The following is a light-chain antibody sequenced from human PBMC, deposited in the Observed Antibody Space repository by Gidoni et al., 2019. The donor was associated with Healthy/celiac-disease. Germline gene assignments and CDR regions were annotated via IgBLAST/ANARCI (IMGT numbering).Light chain of an antibody. CDR3: QQSYSTPPWT. V-gene: IGKV1-39*01. J-gene: IGKJ1*01. Sequence: DIQMNQSPSSLSASVGDRVTITCRASQSISSYLNWYQQKPGKAPKLLIYAASSLQSGVPSRFSGSGSGTDFTLTISSLQPEDFATYYCQQSYSTPPWTFXQXTKVEIK. CDR2: AAS. CDR1: QSISSY.